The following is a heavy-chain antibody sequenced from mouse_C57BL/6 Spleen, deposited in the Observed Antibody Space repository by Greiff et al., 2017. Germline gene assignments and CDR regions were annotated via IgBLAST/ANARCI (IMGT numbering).Heavy chain of an antibody. CDR1: GFTFSDYG. V-gene: IGHV5-17*01. CDR3: ARTTTVVALYYYAMDY. CDR2: ISSGSSTI. D-gene: IGHD1-1*01. J-gene: IGHJ4*01. Sequence: EVKLVESGGGLVKPGGSLKLSCAASGFTFSDYGMHWVRQAPEKGLEWVAYISSGSSTIYYADTVKGRFTISRDNAKNTLFLQMTSLRSEDTAMYYCARTTTVVALYYYAMDYWGQGTSVTVSS.